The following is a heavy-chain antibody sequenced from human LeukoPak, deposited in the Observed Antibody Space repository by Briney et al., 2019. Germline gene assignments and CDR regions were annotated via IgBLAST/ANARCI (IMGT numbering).Heavy chain of an antibody. CDR1: GYTFTGYY. J-gene: IGHJ5*02. CDR3: ATHPFGVGT. Sequence: ASVTVSCKASGYTFTGYYMHWVRQAPGQGLEWMGRINPNSGGTNYAQKFQGRVTMTRDTSISTAYMELSSLRSEDTAVYYCATHPFGVGTWGQGTLVTVSS. V-gene: IGHV1-2*06. D-gene: IGHD3-3*01. CDR2: INPNSGGT.